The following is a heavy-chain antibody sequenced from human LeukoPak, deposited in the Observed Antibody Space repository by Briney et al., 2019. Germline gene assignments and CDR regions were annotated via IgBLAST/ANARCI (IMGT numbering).Heavy chain of an antibody. Sequence: SETLSLTCAVYGGSFSGYYWSWIRQPPGKGLEWIGEINHSGSTNYNPSLKSRVTISVDTSKNQFSLKLSSVTAADTAVYYCASWTGIAAAGNGWFDPWGQGTLVTVSS. CDR2: INHSGST. CDR1: GGSFSGYY. D-gene: IGHD6-13*01. J-gene: IGHJ5*02. CDR3: ASWTGIAAAGNGWFDP. V-gene: IGHV4-34*01.